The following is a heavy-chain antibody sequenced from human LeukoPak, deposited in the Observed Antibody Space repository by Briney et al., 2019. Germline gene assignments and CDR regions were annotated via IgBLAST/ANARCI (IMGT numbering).Heavy chain of an antibody. CDR2: IYHSGST. V-gene: IGHV4-4*02. CDR1: GGSISSSNW. D-gene: IGHD3-10*01. CDR3: ARDRPSWSGDKSIHY. J-gene: IGHJ4*02. Sequence: SGTLSLTCAVSGGSISSSNWWSWVRQPPGKGLEWIGEIYHSGSTNYNPSLKSRVTISVDKSKNQFSLKLSSVTAADTAVYYCARDRPSWSGDKSIHYWGQGILVTVSS.